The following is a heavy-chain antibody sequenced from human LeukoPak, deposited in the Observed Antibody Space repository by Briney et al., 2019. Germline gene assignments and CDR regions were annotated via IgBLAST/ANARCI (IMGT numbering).Heavy chain of an antibody. CDR2: FDPEDGET. V-gene: IGHV1-24*01. J-gene: IGHJ5*02. CDR3: ATSPPASDWFDP. CDR1: GYTLTELS. Sequence: ASVKVSCKVSGYTLTELSMHWVRRAPGKGLEWMGGFDPEDGETIYAQKFQGRVTMTEDTSTDTAYMELSSLRSEDTAVYYCATSPPASDWFDPWGQGTLVTASS. D-gene: IGHD2-2*01.